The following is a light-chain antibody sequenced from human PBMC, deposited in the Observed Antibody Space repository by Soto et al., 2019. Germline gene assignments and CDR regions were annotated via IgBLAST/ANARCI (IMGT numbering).Light chain of an antibody. J-gene: IGKJ5*01. CDR1: QSISSY. CDR3: QQSYSTPP. V-gene: IGKV1-39*01. CDR2: AAS. Sequence: DIQMTQSPSSLSASVGDRVTITFRASQSISSYLNWYQQKPGKAPKLLIYAASSLQSGVPSRFSGSGSGTDFTLTISSLQPEDFATYYCQQSYSTPPFGQGRLLAIK.